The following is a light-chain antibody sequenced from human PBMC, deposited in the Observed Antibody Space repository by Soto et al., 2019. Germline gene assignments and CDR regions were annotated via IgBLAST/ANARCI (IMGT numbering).Light chain of an antibody. CDR3: QQRSNWPSIT. J-gene: IGKJ5*01. Sequence: EIVLAQSPATLSLSPGERATLSCRASQDIRNFLAWYQQRPGQAPRLLIYDASNRATGIPARFSGSGSGTDFTLTIVGLEPEDFAVYYCQQRSNWPSITFGQGTRLEIK. V-gene: IGKV3-11*01. CDR1: QDIRNF. CDR2: DAS.